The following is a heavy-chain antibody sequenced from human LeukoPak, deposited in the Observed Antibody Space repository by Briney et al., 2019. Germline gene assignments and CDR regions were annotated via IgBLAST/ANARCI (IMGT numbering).Heavy chain of an antibody. J-gene: IGHJ4*02. D-gene: IGHD6-19*01. CDR2: ISGSGGST. V-gene: IGHV3-23*01. CDR3: AKDNRRHYTSGPNPDSLH. Sequence: GGSLRLSCAASGFTFSSYAMSWVRQAPGKGPEWVSAISGSGGSTYYADSVKGRFTISRDNSKNTLYLQMNSLRVEDTAFYYCAKDNRRHYTSGPNPDSLHWGQGALVTVSS. CDR1: GFTFSSYA.